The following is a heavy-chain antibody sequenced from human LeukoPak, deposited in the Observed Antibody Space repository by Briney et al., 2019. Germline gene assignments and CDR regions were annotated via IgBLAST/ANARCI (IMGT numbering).Heavy chain of an antibody. J-gene: IGHJ2*01. V-gene: IGHV3-30*03. CDR1: GFTFSSHG. Sequence: GGSLRLSCAASGFTFSSHGMQWVRQAPGKGLEWVTVIASDGSAQYYTDSVEGRFTTSRDNSKNMLYLQMDSLRTEDTAVYYCAREASVTNWYFDLWGRGALVSVSS. D-gene: IGHD2-2*01. CDR3: AREASVTNWYFDL. CDR2: IASDGSAQ.